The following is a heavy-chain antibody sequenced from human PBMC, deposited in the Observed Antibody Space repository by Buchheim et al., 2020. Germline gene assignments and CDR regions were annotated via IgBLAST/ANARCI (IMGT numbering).Heavy chain of an antibody. D-gene: IGHD5-18*01. Sequence: QLQLQESGPGLVKPSETLSLTCTVSGGSISSSSYYWGWIRQPPGKGLEWIGSIYYSGSTYYNPSLKSRVTISVDTSKNQFSLKLSSVTAADTAVYYCARGPPRRLQLWQASQDYWYFDLWGRGTL. CDR1: GGSISSSSYY. CDR2: IYYSGST. J-gene: IGHJ2*01. CDR3: ARGPPRRLQLWQASQDYWYFDL. V-gene: IGHV4-39*07.